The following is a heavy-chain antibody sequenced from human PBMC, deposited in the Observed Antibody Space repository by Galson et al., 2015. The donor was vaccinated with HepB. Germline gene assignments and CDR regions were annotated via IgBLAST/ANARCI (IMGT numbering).Heavy chain of an antibody. Sequence: SLRLSCAASGFSFSSYAMSWVRQAPGKGLEWVSGISGSGDDTYYADSVKGRFTISRDTSKNILYLQMSSLRAEDTAVYYCAKALYYLVVPAEFDFWGQGTLVTVSS. D-gene: IGHD2-2*01. V-gene: IGHV3-23*01. J-gene: IGHJ4*02. CDR3: AKALYYLVVPAEFDF. CDR2: ISGSGDDT. CDR1: GFSFSSYA.